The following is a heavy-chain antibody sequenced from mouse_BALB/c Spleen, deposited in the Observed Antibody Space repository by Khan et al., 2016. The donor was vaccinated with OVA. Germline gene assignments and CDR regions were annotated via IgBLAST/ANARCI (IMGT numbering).Heavy chain of an antibody. V-gene: IGHV2-3*01. CDR2: IWGDGST. CDR3: AKPKDGDPYGTDY. Sequence: QVQLKESGPGLVAPSQSLSITCTVSGFSLTSYGVNWVRQPPGKGLEGLGVIWGDGSTNYHSALKSRLSITKDNSKSQVFLKLKSLQTDNTATYYCAKPKDGDPYGTDYWGQGTSVTVSS. J-gene: IGHJ4*01. D-gene: IGHD2-13*01. CDR1: GFSLTSYG.